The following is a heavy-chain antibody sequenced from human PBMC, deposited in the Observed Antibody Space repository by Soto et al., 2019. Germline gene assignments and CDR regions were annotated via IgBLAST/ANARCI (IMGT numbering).Heavy chain of an antibody. J-gene: IGHJ4*02. Sequence: GGSLRLSCAASGFTFSSNAMHWVRQAPGKGLEWVAVISFDGSNKYYADSVKGRFSISRDNSKSTVYLQMNSLRAEDTAIYYCARDLGSGSHWDSVEYWGQGTLV. CDR1: GFTFSSNA. CDR2: ISFDGSNK. CDR3: ARDLGSGSHWDSVEY. D-gene: IGHD1-26*01. V-gene: IGHV3-30-3*01.